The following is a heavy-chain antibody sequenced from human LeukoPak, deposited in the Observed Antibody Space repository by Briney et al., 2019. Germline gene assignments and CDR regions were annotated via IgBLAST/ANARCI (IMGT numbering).Heavy chain of an antibody. CDR3: ARAGVRGKDIVATITVLDY. Sequence: ASVKVSCKASGYTFTSYYMHWVRQAPGQGLEWMGIINPSGGSTSYAQKFQGRVTMTTDTSTSTAYMELRSLRSDDTAVYYCARAGVRGKDIVATITVLDYWGQGTLVTVSS. CDR2: INPSGGST. CDR1: GYTFTSYY. D-gene: IGHD5-12*01. J-gene: IGHJ4*02. V-gene: IGHV1-46*01.